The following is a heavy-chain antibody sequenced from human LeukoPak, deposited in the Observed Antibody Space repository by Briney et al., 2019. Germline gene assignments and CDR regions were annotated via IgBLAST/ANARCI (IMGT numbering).Heavy chain of an antibody. CDR1: GGSISSLF. D-gene: IGHD3-9*01. V-gene: IGHV4-59*11. CDR3: ARLAPGNYDILTGDPKVVFDY. J-gene: IGHJ4*02. CDR2: VHSSGST. Sequence: RSSETLSLTCTVSGGSISSLFWSWIRQPPGKGLEWIGYVHSSGSTKYNPSLKSRLIISVDMSKNQFSLKLRSVSVADTAVYYCARLAPGNYDILTGDPKVVFDYWGQGALVTVSS.